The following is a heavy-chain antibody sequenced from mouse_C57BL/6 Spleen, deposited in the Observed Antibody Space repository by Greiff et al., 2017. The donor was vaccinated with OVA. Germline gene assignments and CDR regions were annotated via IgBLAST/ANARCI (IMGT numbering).Heavy chain of an antibody. V-gene: IGHV1-69*01. CDR2: IDPSDSYT. CDR1: GYTFTSYW. D-gene: IGHD1-1*01. Sequence: QVQLQQPGAELVMPGASVKLSCKASGYTFTSYWMHWVKQRPGQGLEWIGEIDPSDSYTNYNQKFKGKSTLTVDKSSSTAYMHLRSLTSEDSAVYYCARSYYGSSYWYFDVWGTGTTVTVSS. CDR3: ARSYYGSSYWYFDV. J-gene: IGHJ1*03.